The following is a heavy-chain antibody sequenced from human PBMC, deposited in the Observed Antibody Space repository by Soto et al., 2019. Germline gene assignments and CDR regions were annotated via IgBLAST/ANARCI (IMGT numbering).Heavy chain of an antibody. J-gene: IGHJ4*02. D-gene: IGHD1-26*01. CDR2: IIPNFGTA. CDR1: GGTFSSYA. V-gene: IGHV1-69*01. CDR3: ASVGAVGASVGEDY. Sequence: QLQLVQSGAEVKKPGSSVKVSCKASGGTFSSYAISWVRQAPGQGLEWMGGIIPNFGTANYAQKFQGRVTITADESTSTAYMELSSLRSEDTAVYYCASVGAVGASVGEDYWGQGTLVTVSS.